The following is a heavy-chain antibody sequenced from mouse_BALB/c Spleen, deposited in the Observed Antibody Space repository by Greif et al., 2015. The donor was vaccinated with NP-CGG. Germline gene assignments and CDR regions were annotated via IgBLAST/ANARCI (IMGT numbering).Heavy chain of an antibody. CDR3: ARLYYYGSSCAY. D-gene: IGHD1-1*01. V-gene: IGHV5-9-1*01. J-gene: IGHJ3*01. Sequence: EVKVVESGGCLVKPGGSLKLSCAASGFTFSSYAMSWVRQTPEKRLEWVATISSGGSYTYYPDSVKGRFTISRDNAKNTLYLQMSSLRSEDTAMYYCARLYYYGSSCAYWGQGTLVTVSA. CDR2: ISSGGSYT. CDR1: GFTFSSYA.